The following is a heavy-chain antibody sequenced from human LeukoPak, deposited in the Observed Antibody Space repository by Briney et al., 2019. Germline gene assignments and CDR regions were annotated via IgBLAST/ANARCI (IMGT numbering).Heavy chain of an antibody. CDR3: ARRRETLNSSGYDWFDP. V-gene: IGHV1-69*06. CDR2: IIPIFGTA. Sequence: GASVKVSCKASGGTFSSYAISWVRQAPGQGLEWMGGIIPIFGTANYAQKFQGRVTITADKSTSTAYMELSSLRSEDTAVYYCARRRETLNSSGYDWFDPWGQGTLVTVSS. D-gene: IGHD3-22*01. J-gene: IGHJ5*02. CDR1: GGTFSSYA.